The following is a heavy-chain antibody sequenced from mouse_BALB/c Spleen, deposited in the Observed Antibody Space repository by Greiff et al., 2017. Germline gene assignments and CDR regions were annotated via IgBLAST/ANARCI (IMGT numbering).Heavy chain of an antibody. V-gene: IGHV1-9*01. CDR1: GYTFSSYW. Sequence: VQLQESGAELMKPGASVKISCKATGYTFSSYWIEWVKQRPGHGLEWIGEILPGSGSTNYNEKFKGKATFTADTSSNTAYMQLSSLTSEDSAVYYCAKRNYYGSSYGYFDVWGAGTTVTVSS. D-gene: IGHD1-1*01. CDR3: AKRNYYGSSYGYFDV. CDR2: ILPGSGST. J-gene: IGHJ1*01.